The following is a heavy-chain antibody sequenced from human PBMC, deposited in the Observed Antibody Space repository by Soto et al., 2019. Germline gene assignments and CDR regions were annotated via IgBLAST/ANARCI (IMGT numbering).Heavy chain of an antibody. CDR2: ISWNSGSI. CDR3: AKAGDMVRGVRGWFDP. J-gene: IGHJ5*02. V-gene: IGHV3-9*01. D-gene: IGHD3-10*01. CDR1: GFTFDDYA. Sequence: GGSLRLSCAASGFTFDDYAMHWVRQAPGKGLEWVSGISWNSGSIGYADSVKGRFTISRDNAKNSLYLQMNSLRAEDTALYYCAKAGDMVRGVRGWFDPWGQGTLVTVSS.